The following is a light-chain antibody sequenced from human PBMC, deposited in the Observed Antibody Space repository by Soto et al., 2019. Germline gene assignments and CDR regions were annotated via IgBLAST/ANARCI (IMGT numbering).Light chain of an antibody. V-gene: IGLV2-14*01. CDR1: SSDIGGYDY. Sequence: QSALTQPASVSGSPGQSITISCIGTSSDIGGYDYVSWYQQYPGKVPKLMIYDVTNRASGVPSRFSASKSGDTASLTISGLQAEDEADYYCSSYTSTSTLVVFGGGTKVTVL. J-gene: IGLJ2*01. CDR2: DVT. CDR3: SSYTSTSTLVV.